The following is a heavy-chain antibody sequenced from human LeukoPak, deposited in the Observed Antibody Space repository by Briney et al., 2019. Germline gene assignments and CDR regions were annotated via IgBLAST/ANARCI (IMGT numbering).Heavy chain of an antibody. J-gene: IGHJ6*02. Sequence: SETLSLTCTVSGGSISSYYWSWIRQPPGKGLEWIGYIYYSGSTNYNPSLKSRVTISVDTSKNQFSLKLSSVTAADTAVYYCARDRIAAAGMSSYYYGMDVWGQGTTVTVSS. CDR1: GGSISSYY. D-gene: IGHD6-13*01. CDR3: ARDRIAAAGMSSYYYGMDV. V-gene: IGHV4-59*01. CDR2: IYYSGST.